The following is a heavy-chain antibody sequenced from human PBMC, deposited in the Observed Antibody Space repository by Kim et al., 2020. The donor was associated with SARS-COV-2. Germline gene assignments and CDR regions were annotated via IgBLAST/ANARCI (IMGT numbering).Heavy chain of an antibody. CDR2: IKQDDSEI. CDR1: GFSFSRFW. D-gene: IGHD2-15*01. CDR3: VRAVDRDMRLTIYGTPDLFDY. V-gene: IGHV3-7*01. J-gene: IGHJ4*02. Sequence: GGSLRLSCAASGFSFSRFWMNWVRQAPGKGLEWVANIKQDDSEIYYVDSVKGRFTISRDNAQSTLYLQMSNLRAEDTAVYYCVRAVDRDMRLTIYGTPDLFDYWGRGTLVTVSS.